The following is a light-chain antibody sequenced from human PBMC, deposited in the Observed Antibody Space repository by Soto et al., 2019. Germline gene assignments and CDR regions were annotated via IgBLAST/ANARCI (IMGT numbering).Light chain of an antibody. CDR2: GAS. V-gene: IGKV3-20*01. Sequence: EIVLTQSPGTLSLSPGERATLSCRASQSVSSSYLAWYQQKPGQAPRLLIYGASSRATRIPDRFSGSGSGTDFTLTISRLEPEDFAVYYCQQYGSSPTFGQATQLEIK. CDR1: QSVSSSY. J-gene: IGKJ5*01. CDR3: QQYGSSPT.